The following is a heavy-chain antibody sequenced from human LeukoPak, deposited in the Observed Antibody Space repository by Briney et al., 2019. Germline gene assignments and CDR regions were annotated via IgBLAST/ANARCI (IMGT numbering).Heavy chain of an antibody. CDR3: ARGGPDSSGYYYVPDY. V-gene: IGHV3-43D*03. J-gene: IGHJ4*02. CDR1: GFTFDDYA. CDR2: ISWDGGST. Sequence: GGSLRLSCAASGFTFDDYAMHWVRQAPGKGLEWVSLISWDGGSTYYADSVKGRFTISRDNSKNSLYLQMNSLRAEDTALYYCARGGPDSSGYYYVPDYWSQGTLVTVSS. D-gene: IGHD3-22*01.